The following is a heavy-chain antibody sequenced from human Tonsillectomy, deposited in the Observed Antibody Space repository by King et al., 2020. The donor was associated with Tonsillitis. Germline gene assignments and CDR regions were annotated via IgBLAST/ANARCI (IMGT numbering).Heavy chain of an antibody. D-gene: IGHD6-13*01. CDR3: AKGIPGSTLYPFDC. Sequence: VQLVESGGGLLQPGGSLRLSCAASGFTFSSYAMSWVRQAPGKGLEWVSAIGGRGATTTYAESVKGRFTISRDNSKNTLYLQMNSLRVEDTALYYCAKGIPGSTLYPFDCWGQGTLVTVSS. CDR1: GFTFSSYA. CDR2: IGGRGATT. J-gene: IGHJ4*02. V-gene: IGHV3-23*04.